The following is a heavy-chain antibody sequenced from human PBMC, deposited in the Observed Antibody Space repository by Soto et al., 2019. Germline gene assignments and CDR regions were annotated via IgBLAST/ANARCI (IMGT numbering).Heavy chain of an antibody. D-gene: IGHD6-6*01. CDR2: IIPILGIA. CDR1: GGTFSSYT. CDR3: ARAVCIAARRCYFDY. V-gene: IGHV1-69*02. Sequence: QVQLVQSGAEVKKPGSSVKVSCKASGGTFSSYTISWVRQAPGQGLEWMGRIIPILGIANYAQKFQGRVTIXXDXSXXTAYMELSSLRSEDTAVYYCARAVCIAARRCYFDYWGQGTLVTVSS. J-gene: IGHJ4*02.